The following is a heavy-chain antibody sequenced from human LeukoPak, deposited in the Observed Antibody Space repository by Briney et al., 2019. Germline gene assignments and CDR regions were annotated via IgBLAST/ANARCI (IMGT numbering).Heavy chain of an antibody. J-gene: IGHJ4*02. CDR2: IYYSGST. D-gene: IGHD6-19*01. V-gene: IGHV4-59*01. CDR3: ARRVKSCGWYGGTFDY. Sequence: KPSGTPSLTCTVSGGAISSYYWSWIRQPPGKGPEWIGDIYYSGSTNYNPSLKSRVTISVDTSKNQFSLKLSSVTAADTAVYYCARRVKSCGWYGGTFDYWGQGTLVTVSS. CDR1: GGAISSYY.